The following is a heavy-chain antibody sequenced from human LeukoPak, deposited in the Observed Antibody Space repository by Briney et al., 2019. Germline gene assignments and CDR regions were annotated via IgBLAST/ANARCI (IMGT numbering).Heavy chain of an antibody. CDR2: IIPIFGTA. CDR3: ARDRSIVGPFNWFDP. Sequence: GASVKVSCKASGGTFSSYAISWVRQAPGQGLEWMGGIIPIFGTANYAQKFQGRVTITADESTSTAYMELSSLRSEDTAVYYCARDRSIVGPFNWFDPWGQGTLVTVSS. V-gene: IGHV1-69*01. D-gene: IGHD1-26*01. CDR1: GGTFSSYA. J-gene: IGHJ5*02.